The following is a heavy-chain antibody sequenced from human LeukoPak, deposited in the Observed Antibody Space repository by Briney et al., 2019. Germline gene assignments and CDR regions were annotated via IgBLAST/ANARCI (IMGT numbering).Heavy chain of an antibody. D-gene: IGHD2-8*01. V-gene: IGHV1-58*02. J-gene: IGHJ5*02. CDR1: GLTFTRSA. CDR3: AAAPDCTNGVCSPRWFDP. Sequence: SVKVSCKASGLTFTRSAMQWERQARGQRLEWIGWIVVGSGNTNYAQKFQERVTITRDMSTSTAYMELSSLRSEDTAVYYCAAAPDCTNGVCSPRWFDPWGQGTLVTVSS. CDR2: IVVGSGNT.